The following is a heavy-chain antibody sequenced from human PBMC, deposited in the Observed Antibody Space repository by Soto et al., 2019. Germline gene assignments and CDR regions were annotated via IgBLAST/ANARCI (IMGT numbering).Heavy chain of an antibody. D-gene: IGHD2-15*01. V-gene: IGHV1-46*01. J-gene: IGHJ4*02. CDR3: ALGSGPGLGY. Sequence: QVQLVQSGAEVKKPGASVKVSCKASGYTFTSYYMHWVRQAPGRGLEWVGIINPSGGSTSYAQKCEXXVXTXXDPTRSPASMQLSSLISEDTAVYYWALGSGPGLGYWSQGTPVTVSS. CDR2: INPSGGST. CDR1: GYTFTSYY.